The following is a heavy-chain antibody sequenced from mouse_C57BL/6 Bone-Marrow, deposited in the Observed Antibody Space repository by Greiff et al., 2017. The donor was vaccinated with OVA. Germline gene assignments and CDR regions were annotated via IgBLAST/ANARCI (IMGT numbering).Heavy chain of an antibody. CDR1: GYTFTTYP. CDR3: ARRELIYWYFDV. V-gene: IGHV1-47*01. CDR2: FHPYNDDT. J-gene: IGHJ1*03. Sequence: VQLQQSGAELARPGASVKLSCKASGYTFTTYPIEWMKQNHGKSLEWIGNFHPYNDDTKYNEKFKGKATLTVEKSSSTVYLELSRLTSDDSAVYYCARRELIYWYFDVWGTGTTVTVSS. D-gene: IGHD4-1*01.